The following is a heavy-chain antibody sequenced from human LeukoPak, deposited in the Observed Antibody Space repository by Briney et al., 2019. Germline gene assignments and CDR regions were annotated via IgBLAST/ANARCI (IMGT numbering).Heavy chain of an antibody. Sequence: SETLSLTCSVSGGSVTSGGFYWGWLRQPPGKGPEWIATIYYYNPSLQSRVTISIDTSKNQFSLRLTSLTATDTAVYHCARHSGSGSLSRPFDPWGQGTLVTVSS. CDR3: ARHSGSGSLSRPFDP. CDR2: IY. J-gene: IGHJ5*02. D-gene: IGHD3-10*01. V-gene: IGHV4-39*01. CDR1: GGSVTSGGFY.